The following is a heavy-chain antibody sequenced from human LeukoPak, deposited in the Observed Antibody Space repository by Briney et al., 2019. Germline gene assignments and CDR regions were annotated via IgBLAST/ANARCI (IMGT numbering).Heavy chain of an antibody. CDR1: GGSFSGYY. D-gene: IGHD4-11*01. CDR3: ARRTTVTIPFGY. J-gene: IGHJ4*02. CDR2: INHSGST. V-gene: IGHV4-34*01. Sequence: SETLSLTCAVYGGSFSGYYWSWIRQPPGKGLEWIGEINHSGSTSYNPSLKSRVTISVDTSKNQFSLKLSSVTAADTAVYYCARRTTVTIPFGYWGREPWSPSPQ.